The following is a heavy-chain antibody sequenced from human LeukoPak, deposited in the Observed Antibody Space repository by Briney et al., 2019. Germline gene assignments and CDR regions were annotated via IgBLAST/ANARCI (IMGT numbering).Heavy chain of an antibody. CDR2: ISSTSSTI. CDR3: AKSMNYYDSSGYYLDY. CDR1: GFTFSSYR. D-gene: IGHD3-22*01. V-gene: IGHV3-48*01. Sequence: PGGSLRLSCAASGFTFSSYRMNWVRQAPGKGLEWVSYISSTSSTIYYADSVKGRFTISRDNSKNTLYLQMNSLRAEDTAVYYCAKSMNYYDSSGYYLDYWGQGTLVTVSS. J-gene: IGHJ4*02.